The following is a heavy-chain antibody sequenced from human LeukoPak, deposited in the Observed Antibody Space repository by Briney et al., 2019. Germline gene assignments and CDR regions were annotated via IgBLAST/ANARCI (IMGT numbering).Heavy chain of an antibody. D-gene: IGHD3-10*01. J-gene: IGHJ4*02. CDR1: GFAFNNHA. CDR2: ISSSGGST. V-gene: IGHV3-23*01. CDR3: AKETASNFGGAVDY. Sequence: GGSLRLSCAASGFAFNNHAMSWVRQAPGKGLEWVSGISSSGGSTYYADSVKGRCTISRDSSKNRLYLQINSLRVEDTAVYYCAKETASNFGGAVDYWGQGTRVTVSS.